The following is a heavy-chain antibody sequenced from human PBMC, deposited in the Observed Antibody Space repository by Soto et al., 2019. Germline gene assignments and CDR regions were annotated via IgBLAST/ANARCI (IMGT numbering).Heavy chain of an antibody. CDR1: GFTFSDYY. CDR3: ARDGTEYYGEYYDY. J-gene: IGHJ4*02. CDR2: IGTRGNTK. V-gene: IGHV3-11*01. Sequence: PGGSLRLSCAPSGFTFSDYYMSWIRQAPGKGLEWVSYIGTRGNTKYYADSVRGRFTISRANAKNSLYLQMNSLRADDTAVYYCARDGTEYYGEYYDYWGQGIPVTVSS. D-gene: IGHD4-17*01.